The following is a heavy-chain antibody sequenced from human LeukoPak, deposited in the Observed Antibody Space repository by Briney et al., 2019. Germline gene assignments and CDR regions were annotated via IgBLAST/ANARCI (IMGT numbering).Heavy chain of an antibody. D-gene: IGHD1-26*01. J-gene: IGHJ4*02. Sequence: GGSLRLSCAASGFTFSSYSMNWVRQAPGKGLEYVSGISSNGGNTYNADSVKGRFTISRDNSKNTVNLQMSSLRAEDTAVYYCVKRSGLYFDYWGQGILVTVSS. CDR1: GFTFSSYS. V-gene: IGHV3-64D*09. CDR2: ISSNGGNT. CDR3: VKRSGLYFDY.